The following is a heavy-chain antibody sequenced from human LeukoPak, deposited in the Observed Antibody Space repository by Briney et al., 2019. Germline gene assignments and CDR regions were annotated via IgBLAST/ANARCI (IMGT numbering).Heavy chain of an antibody. V-gene: IGHV1-2*05. J-gene: IGHJ1*01. CDR3: ARAPLRSGWTSGSRVSFQY. D-gene: IGHD6-19*01. Sequence: GASVKLSCKTSGYTFTDSYIHWVRQAPGQGLEWMGRINPKSDVTNSAQKFQGRVAMTGDTSMSAAYMELTGLRSDDTDVYYSARAPLRSGWTSGSRVSFQYWGQGTLVTVSS. CDR2: INPKSDVT. CDR1: GYTFTDSY.